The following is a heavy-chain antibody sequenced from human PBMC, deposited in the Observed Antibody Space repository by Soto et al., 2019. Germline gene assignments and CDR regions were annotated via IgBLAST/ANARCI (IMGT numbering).Heavy chain of an antibody. J-gene: IGHJ4*02. CDR1: GFTFSSYG. D-gene: IGHD3-22*01. CDR2: ISYDGSNK. CDR3: ATEGYDSRGPFDY. Sequence: QVQLVESGGGVVQPGRSLRLSCAASGFTFSSYGMHWVRQAPGKGLEWVAVISYDGSNKYYADSVKGRFTISRDNSKNTLYLQMNSLRAEDTAVYYCATEGYDSRGPFDYWGQGTLVTVSS. V-gene: IGHV3-30*03.